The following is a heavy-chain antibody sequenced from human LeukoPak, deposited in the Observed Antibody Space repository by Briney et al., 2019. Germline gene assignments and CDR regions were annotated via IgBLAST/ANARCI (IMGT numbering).Heavy chain of an antibody. J-gene: IGHJ6*02. CDR3: ARAGSYIYYYYGMDV. D-gene: IGHD3-10*01. CDR1: GGTFSSYA. CDR2: IIPILGIA. V-gene: IGHV1-69*04. Sequence: GASVKVSCKASGGTFSSYAISWVRQAPGQGLEWMGRIIPILGIANYAQKFQGRVTITADKSTSTAYMELSSLRSEDTAVYYCARAGSYIYYYYGMDVWGQGTTVTVSS.